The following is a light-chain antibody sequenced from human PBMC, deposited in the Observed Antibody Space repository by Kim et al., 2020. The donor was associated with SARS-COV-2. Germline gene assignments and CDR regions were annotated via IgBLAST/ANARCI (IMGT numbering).Light chain of an antibody. J-gene: IGLJ3*02. V-gene: IGLV3-1*01. CDR3: QAWDTSTHWV. CDR2: QYS. CDR1: KLGDKY. Sequence: SYELTQPPSVSVSPGQTASITCSGDKLGDKYACWYQQKPGQSPVLVIYQYSKRPSGIPERFSGSNSGNTATLTISGTQAMDEADYYCQAWDTSTHWVFGGGTQLTVL.